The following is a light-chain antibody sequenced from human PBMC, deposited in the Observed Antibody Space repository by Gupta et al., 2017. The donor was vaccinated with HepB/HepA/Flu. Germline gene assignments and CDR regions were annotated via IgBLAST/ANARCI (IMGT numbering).Light chain of an antibody. J-gene: IGKJ1*01. V-gene: IGKV3-20*01. CDR2: GAS. Sequence: EIVLTQSPGTLSLSPGERATLSCRASQSVSSSYLAWYQQKPGQAPRLLIYGASSRATGIADRISGSGSGTDFTLTISRLEPEDFAVYYCQQDGSSPTTFGQGTKVEIK. CDR1: QSVSSSY. CDR3: QQDGSSPTT.